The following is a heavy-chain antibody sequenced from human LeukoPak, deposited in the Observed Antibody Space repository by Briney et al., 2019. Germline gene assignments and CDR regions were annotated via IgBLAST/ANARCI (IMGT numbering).Heavy chain of an antibody. CDR3: ARVRGCSSTSCSKSNWFDP. CDR2: IIPIFGTA. V-gene: IGHV1-69*05. J-gene: IGHJ5*02. D-gene: IGHD2-2*01. Sequence: SVKVSCKASGGTFSSYAISWMRQAPGQGLEWMGRIIPIFGTANYAQKFQGRVTITTDESTSTAYMELSSLRSEDTAVYYCARVRGCSSTSCSKSNWFDPWGQGTLVTVSS. CDR1: GGTFSSYA.